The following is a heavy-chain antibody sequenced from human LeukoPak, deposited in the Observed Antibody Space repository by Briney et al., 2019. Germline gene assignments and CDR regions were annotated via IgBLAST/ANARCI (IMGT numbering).Heavy chain of an antibody. D-gene: IGHD4-17*01. CDR3: ARPAFTDYVSGMDV. J-gene: IGHJ6*02. V-gene: IGHV1-69*13. Sequence: SVKVSCKASGGTFSSYAIGWVRQAPGQALEWMGGIIPIFGTANYAQKFQGRVTITADESTSTAYMELSSLRSEDTAVYYCARPAFTDYVSGMDVWGQGTTVTVSS. CDR1: GGTFSSYA. CDR2: IIPIFGTA.